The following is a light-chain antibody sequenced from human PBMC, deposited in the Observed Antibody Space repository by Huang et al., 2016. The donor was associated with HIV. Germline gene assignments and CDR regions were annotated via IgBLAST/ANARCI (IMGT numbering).Light chain of an antibody. CDR1: QRIDHY. CDR3: QQRTNWPRWT. J-gene: IGKJ1*01. V-gene: IGKV3-11*01. Sequence: EIVLTQSPATLSLSPGERATLSCRANQRIDHYLAWYQHRPGQAPRLLIYDTYNRATGIPARFSGSGSGTDFTLTISSLEPEDFALYYCQQRTNWPRWTFGQGTTVEMK. CDR2: DTY.